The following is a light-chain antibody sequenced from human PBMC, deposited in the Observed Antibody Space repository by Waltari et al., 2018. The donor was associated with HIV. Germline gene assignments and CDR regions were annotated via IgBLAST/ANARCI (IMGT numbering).Light chain of an antibody. CDR2: GAT. Sequence: EIVLTQSPGALSLSRVDRATLSCRASQSVRSASVAWYQQTPGQAPRLLIYGATSRAPGIPDRFSGSGAVTDFILTISRLEPEDCAVYYCQQYPAAPLTFGGGTKVEIK. J-gene: IGKJ4*01. V-gene: IGKV3-20*01. CDR3: QQYPAAPLT. CDR1: QSVRSAS.